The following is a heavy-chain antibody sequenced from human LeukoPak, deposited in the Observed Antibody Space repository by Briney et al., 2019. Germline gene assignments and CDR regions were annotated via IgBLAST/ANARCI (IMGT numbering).Heavy chain of an antibody. CDR1: GFTFSSYG. CDR3: ARWDSSGCLDY. D-gene: IGHD3-22*01. J-gene: IGHJ4*02. CDR2: ISSSGTTI. V-gene: IGHV3-48*04. Sequence: GGSLRLSCAASGFTFSSYGMHWVRQAPGKGLEWVSYISSSGTTIYYADSVKGRFTISRDNAKNSLYLQMNSLRAEDTAVYFCARWDSSGCLDYWGQGTLVTVSS.